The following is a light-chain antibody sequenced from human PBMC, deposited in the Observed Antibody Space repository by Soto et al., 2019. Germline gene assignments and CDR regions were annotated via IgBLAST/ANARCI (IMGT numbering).Light chain of an antibody. V-gene: IGKV1-33*01. Sequence: DIQMTQSPSSLSASVVDRVTITCQASQDISNYLNWYQQKPGKAPKLLIYDASNLETGVPSRFSGSGSGTDFTFTISRLQPEDFGTYYCQQYDNLFTFGPGTKVDI. CDR2: DAS. CDR1: QDISNY. CDR3: QQYDNLFT. J-gene: IGKJ3*01.